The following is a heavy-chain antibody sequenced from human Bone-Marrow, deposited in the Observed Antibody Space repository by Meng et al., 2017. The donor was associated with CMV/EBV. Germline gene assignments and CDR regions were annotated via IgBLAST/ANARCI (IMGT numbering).Heavy chain of an antibody. D-gene: IGHD3-10*01. CDR3: AKVEWFGELPLDY. J-gene: IGHJ4*02. CDR1: GFTFGSYG. V-gene: IGHV3-30*02. Sequence: GGSLRLSCAASGFTFGSYGMHWVRQAPGKGLEWVAFIRYDGSNKYYADSVKGRFTISRDNSKNTLYLQMNSLRAEDTAVYYCAKVEWFGELPLDYWGQGTLVTVSS. CDR2: IRYDGSNK.